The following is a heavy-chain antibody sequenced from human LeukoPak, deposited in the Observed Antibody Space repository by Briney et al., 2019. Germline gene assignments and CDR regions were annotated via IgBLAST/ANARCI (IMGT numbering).Heavy chain of an antibody. J-gene: IGHJ4*02. D-gene: IGHD5-12*01. CDR1: NGSISSDGYS. CDR3: ARVAYSGYDYRGYFDY. V-gene: IGHV4-61*08. Sequence: SETLSLTCAVSNGSISSDGYSWSWIRQPPGKGLEWIGYIYYSGSTNYNPSLKSRVTISVDTSKNQFSLKLSSVTAADTAVYYCARVAYSGYDYRGYFDYWGQGTLVTVSS. CDR2: IYYSGST.